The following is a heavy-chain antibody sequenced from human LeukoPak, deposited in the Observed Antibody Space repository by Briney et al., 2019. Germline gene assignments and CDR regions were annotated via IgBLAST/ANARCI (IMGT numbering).Heavy chain of an antibody. V-gene: IGHV4-38-2*02. CDR2: IFHTGST. J-gene: IGHJ4*02. Sequence: PSETLSLTCTVSGDSISSGNYWGWVRQPPGKGLEWIGSIFHTGSTYYNLSLKSRVTISVDTSKNQSSLRLSSVTAADTAVYYCARATNYYGSSGWGPSDYWGQGTLVTVSS. D-gene: IGHD3-22*01. CDR3: ARATNYYGSSGWGPSDY. CDR1: GDSISSGNY.